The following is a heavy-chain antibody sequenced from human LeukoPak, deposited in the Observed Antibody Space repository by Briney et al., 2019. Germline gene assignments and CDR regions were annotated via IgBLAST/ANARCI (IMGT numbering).Heavy chain of an antibody. CDR3: AKALRQSSGRIDY. J-gene: IGHJ4*02. V-gene: IGHV3-23*01. Sequence: GGSLRLSCAASGFTFSSYATSWVRQAPGKGLEWVSAISGSGGSTYYADSVKGRFTISRDNSKNTLYLQMNSLRAEDTAVYYCAKALRQSSGRIDYWGQGTLVTVSS. CDR2: ISGSGGST. D-gene: IGHD3-3*01. CDR1: GFTFSSYA.